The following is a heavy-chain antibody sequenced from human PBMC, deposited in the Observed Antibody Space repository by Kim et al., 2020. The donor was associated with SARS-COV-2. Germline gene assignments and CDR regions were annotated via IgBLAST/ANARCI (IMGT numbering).Heavy chain of an antibody. Sequence: HYAESVKSRITSSPDTSKNQFSLQLSSVTPEDTAVYYCARDAPVGSHFDYWGQGTLVTVSS. V-gene: IGHV6-1*01. CDR3: ARDAPVGSHFDY. J-gene: IGHJ4*02. D-gene: IGHD1-26*01.